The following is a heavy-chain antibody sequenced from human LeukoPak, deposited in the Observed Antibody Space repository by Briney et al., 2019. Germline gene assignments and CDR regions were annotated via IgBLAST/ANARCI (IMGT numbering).Heavy chain of an antibody. J-gene: IGHJ4*02. CDR3: ARDGESYDFWSGYYIWPFDY. Sequence: GASVKVSCKASGYTFTSYYMHWVRQAPGQGLECMGIINPSGGSTSYAQKFQGRVTMTRDTSTSTVYMELSSLRSEDTAVYYCARDGESYDFWSGYYIWPFDYWGQGTLVTVSS. CDR1: GYTFTSYY. D-gene: IGHD3-3*01. CDR2: INPSGGST. V-gene: IGHV1-46*03.